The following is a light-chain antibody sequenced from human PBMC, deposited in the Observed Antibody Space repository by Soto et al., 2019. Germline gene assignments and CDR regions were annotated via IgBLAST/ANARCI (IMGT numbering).Light chain of an antibody. Sequence: EIVLTQSPGTLSLSPGERATLSCRASQSVSSSYLAWYQQKPGQAPRLLIYGASSRATGIPDRFSGSGSGTDFTLTIIRLEPEDFAVYYCQQYGSLITFGQGTRLEIK. J-gene: IGKJ5*01. CDR2: GAS. V-gene: IGKV3-20*01. CDR1: QSVSSSY. CDR3: QQYGSLIT.